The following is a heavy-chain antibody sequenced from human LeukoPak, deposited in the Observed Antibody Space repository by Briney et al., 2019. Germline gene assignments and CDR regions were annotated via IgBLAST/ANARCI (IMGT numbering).Heavy chain of an antibody. D-gene: IGHD5-12*01. CDR3: ARATLATINN. CDR2: IYYSGST. CDR1: GGSISSYY. J-gene: IGHJ4*02. V-gene: IGHV4-59*01. Sequence: SETLSLTCAVSGGSISSYYWSWIRQPPGKGLEWIGYIYYSGSTNYNPSLKSRVTISVDTSKNQFSLKLSSVTAADTAVYYCARATLATINNWGQGTLVTVSS.